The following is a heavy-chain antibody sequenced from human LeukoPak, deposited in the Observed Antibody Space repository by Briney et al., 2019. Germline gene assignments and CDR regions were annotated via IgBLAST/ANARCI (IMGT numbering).Heavy chain of an antibody. CDR3: TRQEYYYGSGSYWSGAFDI. V-gene: IGHV3-73*01. CDR2: IRSRANSYAT. Sequence: GGSLRLSCAASGFTFSGSAMHWVRQASGKGLEWVGRIRSRANSYATAYAASVKGRFTISRDDSKNTACLQMNSLKTEDTAVYYCTRQEYYYGSGSYWSGAFDIWGQGTMVTVSS. CDR1: GFTFSGSA. D-gene: IGHD3-10*01. J-gene: IGHJ3*02.